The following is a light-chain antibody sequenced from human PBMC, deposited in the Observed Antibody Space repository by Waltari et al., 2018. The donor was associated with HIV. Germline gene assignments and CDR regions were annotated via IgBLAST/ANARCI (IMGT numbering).Light chain of an antibody. CDR1: SSHSTYV. CDR2: VNSDGSH. CDR3: QAWDSSTVV. J-gene: IGLJ2*01. V-gene: IGLV4-69*01. Sequence: QVVLTQSPSASASLGASVKLTCTLSSSHSTYVIAWHQQQPEKGPRYLMNVNSDGSHSRGDGIPDRFSGSNSGNTATLTISGTQAMDEADYYCQAWDSSTVVFGGGTKLTVL.